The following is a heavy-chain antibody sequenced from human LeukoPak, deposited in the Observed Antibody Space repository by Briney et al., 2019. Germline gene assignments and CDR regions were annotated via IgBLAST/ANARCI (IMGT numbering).Heavy chain of an antibody. CDR1: GGSISSYY. CDR3: ARDSRYCSSTSCYSANWFDP. CDR2: IYTGGST. J-gene: IGHJ5*02. D-gene: IGHD2-2*01. V-gene: IGHV4-4*07. Sequence: PSETLSLTCTVSGGSISSYYWSWIRQPAGKGLEWIGRIYTGGSTNYNTSLKSRVTMSVATSKNQFSLKLSSVTAADTAVYYCARDSRYCSSTSCYSANWFDPWGQGTLDTVSS.